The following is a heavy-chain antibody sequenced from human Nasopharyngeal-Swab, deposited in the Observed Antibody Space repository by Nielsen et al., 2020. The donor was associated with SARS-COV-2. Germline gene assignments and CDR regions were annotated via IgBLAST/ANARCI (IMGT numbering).Heavy chain of an antibody. CDR1: GYTFTSYG. Sequence: ASVKVSCKASGYTFTSYGISWVRQAPGQGLEWMGWISAYNGNTSYAQKLQGRVTMTTDTSTSTAYMELRSLRSDDTAVYYCARLIMITFGGVIVMDMDAFDIWGQGTMVTVSS. CDR2: ISAYNGNT. V-gene: IGHV1-18*01. J-gene: IGHJ3*02. CDR3: ARLIMITFGGVIVMDMDAFDI. D-gene: IGHD3-16*02.